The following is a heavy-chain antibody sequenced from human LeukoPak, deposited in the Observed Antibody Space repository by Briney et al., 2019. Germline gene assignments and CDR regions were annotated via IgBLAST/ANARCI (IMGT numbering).Heavy chain of an antibody. V-gene: IGHV1-18*01. CDR1: GYTFTSYG. D-gene: IGHD6-13*01. Sequence: ASVKASCKACGYTFTSYGISWVRQAPGQGLEWMGWISAYNGNTSYDQKLQGRVTMTTDTSTSTAHMELRSLRSDDTPVYYCARAYSHLAAGIDYWGQGTLVTVSS. CDR3: ARAYSHLAAGIDY. J-gene: IGHJ4*02. CDR2: ISAYNGNT.